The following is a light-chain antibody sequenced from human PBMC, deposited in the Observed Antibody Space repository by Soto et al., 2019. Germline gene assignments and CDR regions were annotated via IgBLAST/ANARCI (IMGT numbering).Light chain of an antibody. CDR1: QSVSSNY. V-gene: IGKV3-20*01. CDR2: GVS. J-gene: IGKJ4*01. CDR3: HQYFTSRLT. Sequence: EVVLTQSPGTLSLSPGESATLSCRASQSVSSNYFAWYQQKPGQAPRPLIYGVSTSATGIPDRFSGSGSGTDFSLTISSLEPEDFALYSCHQYFTSRLTFGGGNKVDIK.